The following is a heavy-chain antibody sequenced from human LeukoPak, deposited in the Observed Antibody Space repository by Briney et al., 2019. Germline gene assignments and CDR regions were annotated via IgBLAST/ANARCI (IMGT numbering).Heavy chain of an antibody. Sequence: GASVKVSCKASGYTFTGYYMHWVRQAPGQGREWMGWINPNSGGTNYAQKFQGRVTMTRDTSISTAYLELSRLRSDDTAVYYCARGVGSSGYYYVAFDIWGQGTMVTVSS. CDR3: ARGVGSSGYYYVAFDI. CDR1: GYTFTGYY. V-gene: IGHV1-2*02. D-gene: IGHD3-22*01. CDR2: INPNSGGT. J-gene: IGHJ3*02.